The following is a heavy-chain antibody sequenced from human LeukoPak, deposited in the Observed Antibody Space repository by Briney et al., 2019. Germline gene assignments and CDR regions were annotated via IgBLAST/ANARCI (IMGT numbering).Heavy chain of an antibody. CDR3: ARHGAHTIFGVVTPYYFDY. Sequence: SETLSLTCTVSDGSISSYYWSWIRQPPGKGLEWIGYIYYSGSTNYNPSLKSRVTISVDTSKNQFSLKLSSVTAADTAVYYCARHGAHTIFGVVTPYYFDYWGQGTLVTVSS. D-gene: IGHD3-3*01. CDR2: IYYSGST. CDR1: DGSISSYY. J-gene: IGHJ4*02. V-gene: IGHV4-59*08.